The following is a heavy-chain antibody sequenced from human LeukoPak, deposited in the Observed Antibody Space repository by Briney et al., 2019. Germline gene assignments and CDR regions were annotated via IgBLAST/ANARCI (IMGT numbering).Heavy chain of an antibody. CDR1: GGSISSYY. CDR2: IYYSGST. D-gene: IGHD5-18*01. V-gene: IGHV4-59*01. Sequence: SETLSLTCTVSGGSISSYYWSWIRQPPGKGLEWIGYIYYSGSTNYNPSLKSRVAISVDTSKNHFSLKLSSVTAADTAVYYCARGLVDTAMVVDYWGQGTLVTVSS. CDR3: ARGLVDTAMVVDY. J-gene: IGHJ4*02.